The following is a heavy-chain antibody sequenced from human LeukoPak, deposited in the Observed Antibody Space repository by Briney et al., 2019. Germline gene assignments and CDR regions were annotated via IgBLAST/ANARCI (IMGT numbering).Heavy chain of an antibody. J-gene: IGHJ5*02. CDR2: ISAYNGHT. CDR1: GYSFTNYG. D-gene: IGHD3-16*01. CDR3: ARVPSTPDYDYVWGSYGFDP. V-gene: IGHV1-18*01. Sequence: ASVKVSCKASGYSFTNYGIGWLRQAPGQGLEWLGWISAYNGHTNYAQKLQGRVTMTTDTSTSTAYMELRGLRSDDTAVYYCARVPSTPDYDYVWGSYGFDPWGQGTLVIVSS.